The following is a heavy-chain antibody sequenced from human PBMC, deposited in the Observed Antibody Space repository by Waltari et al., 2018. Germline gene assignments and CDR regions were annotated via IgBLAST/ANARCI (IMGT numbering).Heavy chain of an antibody. CDR1: GFSFSTYV. CDR2: ISHDGSTT. CDR3: TRDRDWVLFDY. Sequence: EVLLVESGGGLGQPGGSLRLSCAASGFSFSTYVMHWVRQAPGKGLVGVARISHDGSTTTYGDSVKGRFTVSRDNAKNTLYLQMNSLRAEDTAVYYCTRDRDWVLFDYWGQGTLVTVSS. D-gene: IGHD2-21*02. J-gene: IGHJ4*02. V-gene: IGHV3-74*01.